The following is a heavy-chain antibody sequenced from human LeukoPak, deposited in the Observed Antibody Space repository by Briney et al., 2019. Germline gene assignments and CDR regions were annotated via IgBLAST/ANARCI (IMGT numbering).Heavy chain of an antibody. CDR1: EFNFFSYG. CDR2: IFTGGTTT. Sequence: PGGSLTLFCVASEFNFFSYGMQWVRQARGKGLVWVSRIFTGGTTTSYADSVKGRFTISRDNDKNTLYLQMNSLRAEDTAVYYCARELPREVTLDYWGQGTLVTVSP. V-gene: IGHV3-74*01. J-gene: IGHJ4*01. D-gene: IGHD2-21*02. CDR3: ARELPREVTLDY.